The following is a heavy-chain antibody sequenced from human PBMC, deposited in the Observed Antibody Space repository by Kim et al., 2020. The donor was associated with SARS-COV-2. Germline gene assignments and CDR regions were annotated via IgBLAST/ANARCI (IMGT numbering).Heavy chain of an antibody. CDR1: GGSISSSSYY. CDR2: IYYSGST. V-gene: IGHV4-39*01. CDR3: ARHGGYSSSWYVPKGYYYGMDA. J-gene: IGHJ6*02. Sequence: SETLSLTCTVSGGSISSSSYYWGWIRQPPGKGLEWIGSIYYSGSTYYNPSLKSRVTISVDTSKNQFSLKLSSVTAADTAVYYCARHGGYSSSWYVPKGYYYGMDAWGQGTTVTVSS. D-gene: IGHD6-13*01.